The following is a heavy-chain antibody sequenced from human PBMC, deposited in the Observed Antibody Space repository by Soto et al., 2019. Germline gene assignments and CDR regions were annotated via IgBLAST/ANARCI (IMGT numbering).Heavy chain of an antibody. CDR2: IGGSGIST. V-gene: IGHV3-23*01. J-gene: IGHJ4*02. Sequence: EVQLLESGGGLVQPGGSLRLSCVGSGFIFSNSAMTWVRQAPGKGLEWVSAIGGSGISTFYADCVRGRVTISRDNSNNTLYLQMNSLRAEDTAVYYCAQTFCIGESCYDFYWGPGTLVTVSS. CDR3: AQTFCIGESCYDFY. CDR1: GFIFSNSA. D-gene: IGHD5-12*01.